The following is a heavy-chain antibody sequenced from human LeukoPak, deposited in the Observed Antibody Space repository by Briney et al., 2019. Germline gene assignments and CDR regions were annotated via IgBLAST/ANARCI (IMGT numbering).Heavy chain of an antibody. CDR2: ISGDGITT. CDR3: AKDHVYGGADD. V-gene: IGHV3-43*02. J-gene: IGHJ4*02. CDR1: GFTFNRYA. Sequence: GGSLRLSCAASGFTFNRYAMHWVRQAPGKGLEWVGLISGDGITTYYLDSVKGRFTISRDNSKNSLYLHMNSMRSEDTALYYCAKDHVYGGADDWGQGTLVTVSS. D-gene: IGHD4-23*01.